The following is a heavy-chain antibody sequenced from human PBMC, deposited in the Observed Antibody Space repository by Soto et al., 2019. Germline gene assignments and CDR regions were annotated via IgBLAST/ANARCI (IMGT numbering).Heavy chain of an antibody. J-gene: IGHJ4*02. CDR1: GGSISSLNHY. V-gene: IGHV4-31*02. CDR3: AREVSWPGAFDY. CDR2: IFDSGTT. Sequence: QVHLEQSGPRLVKPSQTLSLTCNISGGSISSLNHYWSWIRQSPREGLEWIGYIFDSGTTHYHQSFQGRVTILGDTAQTQFSLTMHSVTVADSAVYYCAREVSWPGAFDYWGRGTVVTVSS.